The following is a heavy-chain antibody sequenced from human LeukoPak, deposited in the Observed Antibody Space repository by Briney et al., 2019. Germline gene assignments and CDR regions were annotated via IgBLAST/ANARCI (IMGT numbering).Heavy chain of an antibody. Sequence: GASVTVSCTASGYTFTSYGISWVRQAPGQGLEWMGWISAYNGNTNYAQKPQGRVTMTTDTSTSTAYMELRSLRSGDTAVYYCARYSDYGDGNWFDPWGQGTLVTVSS. V-gene: IGHV1-18*01. CDR3: ARYSDYGDGNWFDP. D-gene: IGHD4-17*01. J-gene: IGHJ5*02. CDR2: ISAYNGNT. CDR1: GYTFTSYG.